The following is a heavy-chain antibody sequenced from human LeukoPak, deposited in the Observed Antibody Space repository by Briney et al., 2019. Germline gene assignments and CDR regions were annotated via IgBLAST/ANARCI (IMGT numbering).Heavy chain of an antibody. J-gene: IGHJ4*02. D-gene: IGHD1-26*01. V-gene: IGHV1-69*01. CDR3: ARQSGELRTYFDY. CDR2: IIPIFGTA. Sequence: APVKVSCKASGGTFSSYAISWVRQAPGKGLEWMGGIIPIFGTANYAHKFQGRATITADESTSTAYMELSSLRSEDTAVYYCARQSGELRTYFDYWGQGTLVTVSS. CDR1: GGTFSSYA.